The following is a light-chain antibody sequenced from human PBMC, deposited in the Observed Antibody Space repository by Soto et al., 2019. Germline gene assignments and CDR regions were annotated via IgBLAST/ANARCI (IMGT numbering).Light chain of an antibody. J-gene: IGLJ3*02. CDR3: QAYDYSLTAFV. CDR2: DDS. Sequence: SYELTQPPSVSVAPGQTARITCGGNNIGSKSVHWYQQKPGQAPVLVVYDDSDRPSGIPERFSGSKSGTSASLAITGLQAEDEADYYCQAYDYSLTAFVFGGGTKVTVL. CDR1: NIGSKS. V-gene: IGLV3-21*02.